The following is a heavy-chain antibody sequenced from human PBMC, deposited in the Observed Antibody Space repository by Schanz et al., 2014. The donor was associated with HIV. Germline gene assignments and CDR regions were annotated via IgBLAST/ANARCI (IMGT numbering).Heavy chain of an antibody. CDR2: IWYDGTNI. CDR3: AREYYSRNWNWFDP. V-gene: IGHV3-33*01. J-gene: IGHJ5*02. CDR1: GITFSTSG. Sequence: QVQLVESGGGVVQPGRSLRLSCAASGITFSTSGMHWVRQAPGKGLEWVAVIWYDGTNIDYADSVKGRFTVSRDNSKNMLYLQMNSLRAEDTAVYYCAREYYSRNWNWFDPWGQGTLVTVSS. D-gene: IGHD6-13*01.